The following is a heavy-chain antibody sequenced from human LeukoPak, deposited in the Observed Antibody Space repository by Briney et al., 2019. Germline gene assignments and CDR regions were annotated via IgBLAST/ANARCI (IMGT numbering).Heavy chain of an antibody. CDR1: GFTFSDYY. CDR3: ARAYYDILTGYYRGY. D-gene: IGHD3-9*01. Sequence: GGSLRLSCAASGFTFSDYYMSWVRQAPGKGLEWVLYISRSGSTIYYADSVKGRFTISRDNAKNSLYLQMNSLRAEDTAVYYCARAYYDILTGYYRGYWGQGKLVTVS. V-gene: IGHV3-11*01. CDR2: ISRSGSTI. J-gene: IGHJ4*02.